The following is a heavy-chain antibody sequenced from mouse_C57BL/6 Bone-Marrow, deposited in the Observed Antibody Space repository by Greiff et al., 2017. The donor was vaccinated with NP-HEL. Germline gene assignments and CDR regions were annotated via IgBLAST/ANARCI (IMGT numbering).Heavy chain of an antibody. CDR2: INPSSGYT. J-gene: IGHJ2*01. CDR1: GYTFTSYT. Sequence: QVQLQHSGAELARPGASVKMSCKASGYTFTSYTMHWVKQRPGQGLEWIGYINPSSGYTKYNQKFKDKATLTADKSSSTAYMQLSSLTSEDSAVYYCALITTVPVDYWGQGTTLTVSS. D-gene: IGHD1-1*01. V-gene: IGHV1-4*01. CDR3: ALITTVPVDY.